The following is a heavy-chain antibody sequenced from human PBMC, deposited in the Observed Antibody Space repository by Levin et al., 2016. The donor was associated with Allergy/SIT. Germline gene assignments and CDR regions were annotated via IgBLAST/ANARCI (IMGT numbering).Heavy chain of an antibody. CDR2: IKQDGSEK. V-gene: IGHV3-7*01. D-gene: IGHD5-18*01. Sequence: WIRQPPGKGLEWVANIKQDGSEKYYVDSVKGRFTISRDNAKNSLYLQMNSLRAEDTAVYYCALSAWDTAMDYGMDVWGQGTTVTVSS. CDR3: ALSAWDTAMDYGMDV. J-gene: IGHJ6*02.